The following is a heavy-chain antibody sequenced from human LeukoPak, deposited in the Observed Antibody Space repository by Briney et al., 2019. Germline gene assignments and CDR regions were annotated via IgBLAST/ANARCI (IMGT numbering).Heavy chain of an antibody. D-gene: IGHD2-15*01. J-gene: IGHJ3*02. V-gene: IGHV1-69*04. CDR2: IIPILGIA. Sequence: VASVKASCKASGGTFSSYAISWVRQAPGQGLEWMGRIIPILGIANYAQKFQGRVTITADKSTSTAYMELSSLRSEDTAVYYCAREEDVVVVADTGAFDIWGQGTMVTVSS. CDR3: AREEDVVVVADTGAFDI. CDR1: GGTFSSYA.